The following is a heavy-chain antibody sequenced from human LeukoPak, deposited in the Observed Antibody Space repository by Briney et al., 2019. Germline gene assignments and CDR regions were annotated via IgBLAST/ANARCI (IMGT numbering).Heavy chain of an antibody. CDR1: GGSISSSSYY. D-gene: IGHD6-19*01. V-gene: IGHV4-39*07. J-gene: IGHJ4*02. CDR3: ARDSEQWLVPHFDY. Sequence: PSETLSLTCTVSGGSISSSSYYWGWIRQPPGKGLEWIGRIYTSGSTNYNPSLKSRVTMSVDTSKNQFSLKLSSVTAADTAVYYCARDSEQWLVPHFDYWGQGTLVTVSS. CDR2: IYTSGST.